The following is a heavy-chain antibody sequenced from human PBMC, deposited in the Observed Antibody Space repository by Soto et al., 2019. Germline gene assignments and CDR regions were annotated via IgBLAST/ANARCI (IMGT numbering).Heavy chain of an antibody. CDR2: IIPIFGTA. J-gene: IGHJ4*02. V-gene: IGHV1-69*13. Sequence: SVKVSCKASGGTFSSYAISLVRQAPGQGLEWMGGIIPIFGTANYAQKFQGRVTITADESTSTAYMELSSLRSEDTAVYYCAREYYYDSSGYPPYFDYWGQGTLVTVSS. CDR1: GGTFSSYA. D-gene: IGHD3-22*01. CDR3: AREYYYDSSGYPPYFDY.